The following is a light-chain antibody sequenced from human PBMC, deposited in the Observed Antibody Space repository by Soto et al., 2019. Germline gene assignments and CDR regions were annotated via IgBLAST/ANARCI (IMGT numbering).Light chain of an antibody. V-gene: IGKV2-28*01. CDR3: LQAAQSPLT. CDR1: QSLLQSNGNNH. J-gene: IGKJ5*01. CDR2: LAS. Sequence: DIVLTQSPLSLPVTPGEPASISCRSSQSLLQSNGNNHVDWYLQRPGQSPQLLLYLASSRASGVPDRFSGGGSGTEFSLEISRVEAVDVGVYYCLQAAQSPLTFGQGTRLEIK.